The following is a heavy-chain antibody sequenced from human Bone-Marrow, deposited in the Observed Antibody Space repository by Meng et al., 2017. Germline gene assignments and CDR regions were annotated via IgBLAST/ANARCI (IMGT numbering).Heavy chain of an antibody. CDR2: INTNTGNP. D-gene: IGHD3-22*01. Sequence: ASVKVSCKASGYTFTSYAMNWVRQAPGQGLEWMGWINTNTGNPTYAQGFTGRFVFSLDTSVSTAYLQISSLKAEDTAVYYCARGGPTYYYDSSGYYSTRRIDYWGQGTLVTVSS. J-gene: IGHJ4*02. CDR1: GYTFTSYA. CDR3: ARGGPTYYYDSSGYYSTRRIDY. V-gene: IGHV7-4-1*02.